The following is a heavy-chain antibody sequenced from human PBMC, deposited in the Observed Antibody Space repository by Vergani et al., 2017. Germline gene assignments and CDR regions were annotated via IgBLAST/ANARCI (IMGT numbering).Heavy chain of an antibody. CDR2: IYMNGNT. D-gene: IGHD2-2*01. V-gene: IGHV4-4*07. CDR1: GGSISSYY. Sequence: QVQLQESGPGLVKPSETLSLTCTVSGGSISSYYWSWIRQPAGKGLEWIGRIYMNGNTNYNPSLKSRVAVSVDTSKNQFSLKLTSVTAAATAIYYCARMTHCSGTTCPGAFNLWGQGTMVTVSA. CDR3: ARMTHCSGTTCPGAFNL. J-gene: IGHJ3*01.